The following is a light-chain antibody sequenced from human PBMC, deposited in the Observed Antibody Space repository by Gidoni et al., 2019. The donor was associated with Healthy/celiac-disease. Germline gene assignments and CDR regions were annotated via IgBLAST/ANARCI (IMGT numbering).Light chain of an antibody. Sequence: QSALTQPASVSGYPGQSITISCTGTSSDVGGYNYVSWYQQHPGKAPKLMIYDVSNRPSGVSNRFSGSKSGNTASLTISGLQAEDEADYYCSSYTSSSILVFGGGTKLTVL. CDR2: DVS. CDR3: SSYTSSSILV. V-gene: IGLV2-14*03. J-gene: IGLJ2*01. CDR1: SSDVGGYNY.